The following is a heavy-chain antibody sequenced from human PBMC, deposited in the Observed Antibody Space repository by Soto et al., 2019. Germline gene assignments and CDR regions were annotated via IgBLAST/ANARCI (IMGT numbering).Heavy chain of an antibody. J-gene: IGHJ6*02. CDR3: ARSGAGTTRYGMDV. D-gene: IGHD1-1*01. CDR1: GGTFSSYT. V-gene: IGHV1-69*02. CDR2: IIPILGIV. Sequence: QVQLVQSGAEVKKPGSSVKVSCKASGGTFSSYTISWVRQAPGQGLEWMGRIIPILGIVNYAQKFQGRVTITADKSTSTAYMELSSLRSEDTAVYYCARSGAGTTRYGMDVWGQGTTVTVSS.